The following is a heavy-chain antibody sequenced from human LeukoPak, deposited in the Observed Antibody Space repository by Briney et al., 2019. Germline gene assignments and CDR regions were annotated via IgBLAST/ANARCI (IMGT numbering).Heavy chain of an antibody. Sequence: GRSLRLSCAASGFTFSSYGMHWVRQAPGKGLEWVAVIWYDGSNKYYADSVKGRFTISRDNSKNKLYLQMNSLRAEDTAVYYCAKGGAGAGPSDYWGQGTLVTVSS. CDR3: AKGGAGAGPSDY. CDR2: IWYDGSNK. CDR1: GFTFSSYG. D-gene: IGHD6-19*01. J-gene: IGHJ4*02. V-gene: IGHV3-33*06.